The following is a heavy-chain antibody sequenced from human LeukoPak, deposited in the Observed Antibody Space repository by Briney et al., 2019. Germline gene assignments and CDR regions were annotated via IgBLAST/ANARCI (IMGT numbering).Heavy chain of an antibody. J-gene: IGHJ6*04. CDR3: ARRHSSDKEMDV. Sequence: GGSLRLSCAASGFTFSIYGMSWVRQAPGKGLEWVSAISGSGGTTYYADSVKGRFTISRDNSKNTLYLQMNSLRAEDTAVYYCARRHSSDKEMDVWGKGTTVTISS. D-gene: IGHD6-25*01. CDR1: GFTFSIYG. V-gene: IGHV3-23*01. CDR2: ISGSGGTT.